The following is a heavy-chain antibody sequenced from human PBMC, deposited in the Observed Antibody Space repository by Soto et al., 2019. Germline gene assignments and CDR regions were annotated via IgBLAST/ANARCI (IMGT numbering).Heavy chain of an antibody. CDR3: ARAFFRSSWYVSLSYYGMDV. V-gene: IGHV7-4-1*01. D-gene: IGHD6-13*01. CDR2: SNTNTGNP. J-gene: IGHJ6*02. Sequence: ASVKVSCKASGYTFTIYAINWVRQAHGQGLEWMGWSNTNTGNPTYAQCCTGRFVFSLDTSVSTAYLQICSLTAEDTAVSYCARAFFRSSWYVSLSYYGMDVWGQGTTVTVSS. CDR1: GYTFTIYA.